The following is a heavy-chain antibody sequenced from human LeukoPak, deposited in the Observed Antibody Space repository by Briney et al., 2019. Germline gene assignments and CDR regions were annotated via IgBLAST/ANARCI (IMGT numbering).Heavy chain of an antibody. D-gene: IGHD3-9*01. CDR1: GYTFTGYY. V-gene: IGHV1-2*04. CDR2: INPNSGGT. Sequence: GASVKVSCKASGYTFTGYYMHWVRQAPGQGLEWMGWINPNSGGTNYAQKFQGWVTMTRDTSISTAYMELSRLRSDDTAVYYCARDPRPYYDILTGYWVEGYFDYWGQGTLVTVSS. CDR3: ARDPRPYYDILTGYWVEGYFDY. J-gene: IGHJ4*02.